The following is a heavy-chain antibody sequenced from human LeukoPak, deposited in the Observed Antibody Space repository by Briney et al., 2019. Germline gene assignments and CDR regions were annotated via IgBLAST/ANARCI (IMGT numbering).Heavy chain of an antibody. CDR3: ARLREGLLSDYFDY. Sequence: SESLSLTCIVAGGSISSSSYYWGWIRQPPGKGLEWIGSIYFIGSTYYNPSLKSRVTISVDTPKNQFSLKLTSVTAADTAVYYCARLREGLLSDYFDYWGQGTLVTVSS. D-gene: IGHD2-2*01. V-gene: IGHV4-39*01. CDR1: GGSISSSSYY. CDR2: IYFIGST. J-gene: IGHJ4*02.